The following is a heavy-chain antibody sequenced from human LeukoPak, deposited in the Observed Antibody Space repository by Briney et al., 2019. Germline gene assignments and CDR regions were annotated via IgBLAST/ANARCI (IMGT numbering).Heavy chain of an antibody. J-gene: IGHJ5*02. Sequence: PGGSLRLSCAASGFTFSSYWMSWVRQAPGKGLEWVANIKQDGSEKYYVDSVKGRFTISRDNAKNSLYLQMNSLRAKDTAVYYCARDLTMVRGVITAWGQGTLVTVSS. D-gene: IGHD3-10*01. CDR3: ARDLTMVRGVITA. CDR1: GFTFSSYW. CDR2: IKQDGSEK. V-gene: IGHV3-7*04.